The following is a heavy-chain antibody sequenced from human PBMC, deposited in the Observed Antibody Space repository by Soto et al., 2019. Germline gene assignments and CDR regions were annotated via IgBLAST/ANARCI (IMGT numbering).Heavy chain of an antibody. CDR2: ISYDGSNK. V-gene: IGHV3-30*18. CDR3: AKDRYYDILTGYWNY. Sequence: PGGFLRLSCAASGFTFSSYGMHWVRQAPGKGLEWVAVISYDGSNKYYADSMKGRFTISRDNSKNTLYLQMNSLRAEDTAVYYCAKDRYYDILTGYWNYWGQGTPVTVSS. CDR1: GFTFSSYG. D-gene: IGHD3-9*01. J-gene: IGHJ4*02.